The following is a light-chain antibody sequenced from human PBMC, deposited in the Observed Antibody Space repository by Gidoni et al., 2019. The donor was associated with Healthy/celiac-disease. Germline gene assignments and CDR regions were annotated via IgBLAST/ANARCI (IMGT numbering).Light chain of an antibody. Sequence: QSVLTPPPSVSAAPVQKVTISCSGSSSNIGNNYVSWYQQLPGTAPKLLIYDNNKRPSGMPDRFSGSKSGTSATLGITGLQTGDEADYYCGTWDSSLSAVVFGGGTKLTVL. CDR1: SSNIGNNY. V-gene: IGLV1-51*01. CDR3: GTWDSSLSAVV. J-gene: IGLJ2*01. CDR2: DNN.